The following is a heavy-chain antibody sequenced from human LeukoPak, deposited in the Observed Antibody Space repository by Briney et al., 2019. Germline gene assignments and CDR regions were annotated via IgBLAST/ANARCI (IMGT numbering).Heavy chain of an antibody. CDR1: GGSISTYY. J-gene: IGHJ3*02. V-gene: IGHV4-59*08. CDR2: VYYSGST. CDR3: ARRPPALGAFDI. Sequence: KPSETLSLTCTVSGGSISTYYWSWIRQPPGKGLEWIGYVYYSGSTKYSPSLTSRVTISVDTSRNQFSLDLTSVTAADTAVYYCARRPPALGAFDIWGQGTMVSVSS.